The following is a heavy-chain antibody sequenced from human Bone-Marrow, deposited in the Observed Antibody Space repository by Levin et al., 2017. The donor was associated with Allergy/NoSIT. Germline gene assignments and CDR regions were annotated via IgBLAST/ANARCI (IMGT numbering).Heavy chain of an antibody. V-gene: IGHV5-51*01. CDR3: AREGGTLGTFHI. J-gene: IGHJ3*02. Sequence: GESLKISCKGSGYIFSNFWIGWVRQMPGKGLEWMGIIWPGDSDTRYSPSFQGQVTISIDKSISTAYLQWSSLKASDTAMYYCAREGGTLGTFHIWGQGTMVTISS. CDR1: GYIFSNFW. D-gene: IGHD7-27*01. CDR2: IWPGDSDT.